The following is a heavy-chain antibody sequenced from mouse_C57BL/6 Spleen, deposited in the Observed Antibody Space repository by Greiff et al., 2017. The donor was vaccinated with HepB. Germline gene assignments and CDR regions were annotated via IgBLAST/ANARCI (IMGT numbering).Heavy chain of an antibody. J-gene: IGHJ4*01. CDR1: GYTFTDYY. CDR2: INPNNGGT. Sequence: EVQLQQSGPELVKPGASVKISCKASGYTFTDYYMNWVKQSHGKSLEWIGDINPNNGGTSYNQKFKGKATLTVDKSSSTAYMKLRSLTSEDSAVYYCARFNDYDPYYAMDYWGQGTSVTVSS. D-gene: IGHD2-4*01. V-gene: IGHV1-26*01. CDR3: ARFNDYDPYYAMDY.